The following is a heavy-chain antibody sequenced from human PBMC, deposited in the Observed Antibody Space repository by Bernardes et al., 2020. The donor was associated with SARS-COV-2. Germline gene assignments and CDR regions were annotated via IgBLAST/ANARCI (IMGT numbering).Heavy chain of an antibody. J-gene: IGHJ3*01. D-gene: IGHD2-21*02. CDR3: ARVVSGPHVGADAFAV. V-gene: IGHV3-23*01. Sequence: SCKTYGYTFNNYAMSWFRQTPGKGLEWISAVNSAGTTFYADSVRGRFTAARDNSKDTLYLQMSSLRSEDTAVYYCARVVSGPHVGADAFAVWGRGTTVTVSS. CDR1: GYTFNNYA. CDR2: VNSAGTT.